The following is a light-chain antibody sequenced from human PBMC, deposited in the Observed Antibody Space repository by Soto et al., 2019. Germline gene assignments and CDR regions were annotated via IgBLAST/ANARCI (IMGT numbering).Light chain of an antibody. V-gene: IGLV2-14*03. CDR3: SSDRSSIPVV. CDR2: ELT. J-gene: IGLJ2*01. CDR1: SSDVGGYNY. Sequence: QSALTQPASASGSPGQSITISCTGTSSDVGGYNYVSWYQQHPGQAPKLLIYELTDRPSGVSNRFSGSRSGNTASLTISGHQPEDEADYYCSSDRSSIPVVFGGGTKLTVL.